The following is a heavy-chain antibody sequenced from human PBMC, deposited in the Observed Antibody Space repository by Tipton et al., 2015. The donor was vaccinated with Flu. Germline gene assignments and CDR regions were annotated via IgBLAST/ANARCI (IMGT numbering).Heavy chain of an antibody. J-gene: IGHJ4*02. CDR2: VYYSGTT. Sequence: LRLSCTVSGGSMSNYYWCWIRQPPGKGLEWIGYVYYSGTTNYNPPLNSRVTMSLDTSNNQFSLRLSSVTAADTAVYYCVRRRAGAGFFGVDYWGQGALVTVSS. CDR3: VRRRAGAGFFGVDY. D-gene: IGHD6-13*01. CDR1: GGSMSNYY. V-gene: IGHV4-59*08.